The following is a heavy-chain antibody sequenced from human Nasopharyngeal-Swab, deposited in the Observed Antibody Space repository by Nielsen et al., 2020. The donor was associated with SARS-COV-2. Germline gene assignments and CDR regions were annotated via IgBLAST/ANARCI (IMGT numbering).Heavy chain of an antibody. CDR2: IIPALGLP. J-gene: IGHJ2*01. D-gene: IGHD1-26*01. CDR3: ARLHSGSYVPVNWYFDL. Sequence: SVKVSCKTSGDTFTNSAISWVRQAPGQGLEWMGGIIPALGLPNYAQKFRGRVTISADRSTTTSYLELSSLRSEDTAIYYCARLHSGSYVPVNWYFDLWGRGTLVTVSS. V-gene: IGHV1-69*10. CDR1: GDTFTNSA.